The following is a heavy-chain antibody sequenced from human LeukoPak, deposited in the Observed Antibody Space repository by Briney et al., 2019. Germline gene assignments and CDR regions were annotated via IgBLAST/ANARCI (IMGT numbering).Heavy chain of an antibody. CDR1: GGSISSSSYY. J-gene: IGHJ6*03. V-gene: IGHV4-39*07. CDR3: ARRRDYYYYYMDV. CDR2: IYYSGST. Sequence: SKTLSLTCTVSGGSISSSSYYWGWIRQPPGKGLEWIGSIYYSGSTYYNPSLKSRVTISVDTSKNQFSLKLSSVTAADTAVYYCARRRDYYYYYMDVWGKGTTVTVSS.